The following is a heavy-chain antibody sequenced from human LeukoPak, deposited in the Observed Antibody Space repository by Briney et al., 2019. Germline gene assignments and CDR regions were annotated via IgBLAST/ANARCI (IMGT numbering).Heavy chain of an antibody. J-gene: IGHJ4*02. D-gene: IGHD6-19*01. V-gene: IGHV1-2*02. Sequence: GASVKVSCKASGYTFTGYYMHWVRQAPGQGLEWMGWINPNSGGTNYAQKFQGRVTMTRDTSISTAYMELSRLRSDDTAVYYCARDLRGYSSGWYDYWGQGTLVTVSS. CDR2: INPNSGGT. CDR1: GYTFTGYY. CDR3: ARDLRGYSSGWYDY.